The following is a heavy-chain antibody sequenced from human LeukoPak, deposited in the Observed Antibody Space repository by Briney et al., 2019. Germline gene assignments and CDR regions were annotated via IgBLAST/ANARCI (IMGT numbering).Heavy chain of an antibody. Sequence: GGSLRLSCVVSGFTVSSYGVTWVRQAPGKGLEWVSGISNSGNTYYTDSVKGRSALSSDNSKNTLYLEMNSLRTEDTAVYYCAKWDGFGSDWGQGTLVTVSS. J-gene: IGHJ4*02. D-gene: IGHD3-10*01. CDR2: ISNSGNT. V-gene: IGHV3-23*01. CDR1: GFTVSSYG. CDR3: AKWDGFGSD.